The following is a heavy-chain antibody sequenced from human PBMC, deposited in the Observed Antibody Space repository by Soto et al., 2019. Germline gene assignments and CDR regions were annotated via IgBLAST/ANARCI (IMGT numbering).Heavy chain of an antibody. CDR1: GYTFTNYA. J-gene: IGHJ6*02. V-gene: IGHV1-3*01. CDR3: AREIYTSGPGGLDV. CDR2: INAGDGNT. D-gene: IGHD6-19*01. Sequence: GASVKVSCMASGYTFTNYAMHWVRQAPGQRLEWMGWINAGDGNTKYSQKFQGRVTITRDTSASTVYMELSSLRSEDTAVYYCAREIYTSGPGGLDVWGQGTTVTVSS.